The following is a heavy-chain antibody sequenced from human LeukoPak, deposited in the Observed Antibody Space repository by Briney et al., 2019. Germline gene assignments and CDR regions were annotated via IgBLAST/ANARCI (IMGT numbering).Heavy chain of an antibody. J-gene: IGHJ4*02. V-gene: IGHV4-34*10. D-gene: IGHD3-3*01. Sequence: SETLSLTCAVYGGSFSGYYWSWIRQPPGKGLEWIGEVHLDGRTNYNPSLESRLTMSVDVSENQVSLKLTSVTAADTAVYYCAREGGFYRPLDYSGQGTLVTVSS. CDR2: VHLDGRT. CDR3: AREGGFYRPLDY. CDR1: GGSFSGYY.